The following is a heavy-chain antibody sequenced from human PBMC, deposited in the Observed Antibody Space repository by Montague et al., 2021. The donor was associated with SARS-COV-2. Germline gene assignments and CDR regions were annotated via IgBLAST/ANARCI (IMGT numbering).Heavy chain of an antibody. CDR3: ARSLDPSGTYYLPY. Sequence: SETLSLTCSVSGGSIGSYYWSWLRQPPGKGLEWIGHIHYSGSNTYSSSFKSRVTISIDTPKNQFSLNLSSVAAADTAVYFCARSLDPSGTYYLPYWGQGTLVTVSS. CDR2: IHYSGSN. CDR1: GGSIGSYY. D-gene: IGHD3-10*01. V-gene: IGHV4-59*01. J-gene: IGHJ4*02.